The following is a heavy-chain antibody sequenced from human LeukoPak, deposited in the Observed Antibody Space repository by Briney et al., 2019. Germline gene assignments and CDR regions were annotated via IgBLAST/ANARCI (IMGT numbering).Heavy chain of an antibody. V-gene: IGHV3-30-3*01. CDR3: AKAIVEQLVGGDWFDP. D-gene: IGHD6-6*01. CDR1: GFTFSSYA. CDR2: ISYDGSNK. Sequence: GRSLRLSCAASGFTFSSYAMHWVRQAPGKGLEWVAVISYDGSNKYYADSVKGRFTISRDNSKNTLYLQMNSLRAEDTAVYYCAKAIVEQLVGGDWFDPWGQGTLVTVSS. J-gene: IGHJ5*02.